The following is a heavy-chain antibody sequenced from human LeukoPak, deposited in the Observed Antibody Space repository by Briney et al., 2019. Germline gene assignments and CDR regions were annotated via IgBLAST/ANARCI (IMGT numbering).Heavy chain of an antibody. CDR3: ARDRLWFGESPGGFDP. CDR2: ISYDGSNK. CDR1: GFTFSSYA. D-gene: IGHD3-10*01. V-gene: IGHV3-30-3*01. J-gene: IGHJ5*02. Sequence: PGRSLRPSCAASGFTFSSYAMHWVRQAPGKGLEWVAVISYDGSNKYYADSVKGRFTISRDNSKNTLYLQMNSLRAEDTAVYYCARDRLWFGESPGGFDPWGQGTLVTVSS.